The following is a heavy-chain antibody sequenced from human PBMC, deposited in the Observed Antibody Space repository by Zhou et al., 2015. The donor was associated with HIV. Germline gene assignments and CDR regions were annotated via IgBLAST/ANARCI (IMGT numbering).Heavy chain of an antibody. J-gene: IGHJ4*02. D-gene: IGHD3-22*01. CDR2: IYNGNT. Sequence: QVQLVQSGAEVKKPGSSVKVSCKASGGTFGSYAINWVRQAPGRGLEWMGWIYNGNTNYAQKFQGRVTMTTDTSTSTGYMELRSLRSDDTATYFCARDDSSGYHSFDYWGQGTLVTVSS. CDR3: ARDDSSGYHSFDY. CDR1: GGTFGSYA. V-gene: IGHV1-18*01.